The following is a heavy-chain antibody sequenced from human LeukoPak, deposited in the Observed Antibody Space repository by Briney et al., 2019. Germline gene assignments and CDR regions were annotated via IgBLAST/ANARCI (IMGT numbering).Heavy chain of an antibody. D-gene: IGHD5-24*01. CDR3: ASGRDGYISY. J-gene: IGHJ4*02. V-gene: IGHV4-59*01. CDR2: IYYSGNT. CDR1: GGSLSSYY. Sequence: LETLSLTCPVSGGSLSSYYWSWIRQPPGKGLEWIGYIYYSGNTNYNPSLKSRVTISVDTSKNQFSLRLSSVTAADTAVYYCASGRDGYISYWGQGILVTVSS.